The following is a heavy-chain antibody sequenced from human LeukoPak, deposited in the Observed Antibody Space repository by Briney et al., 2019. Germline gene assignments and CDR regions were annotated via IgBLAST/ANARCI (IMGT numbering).Heavy chain of an antibody. CDR1: GYTFTSYD. D-gene: IGHD5-24*01. CDR3: ATRQTRRDGYNWAPSDY. V-gene: IGHV1-8*01. CDR2: MNPNSGNT. Sequence: ASVKVSCKASGYTFTSYDINWVRQATGQGLEWMGWMNPNSGNTGYAQKFQGRVTITTDESTSTAYMELSSLRSEDTAVYYCATRQTRRDGYNWAPSDYWGQGTLVTVSS. J-gene: IGHJ4*02.